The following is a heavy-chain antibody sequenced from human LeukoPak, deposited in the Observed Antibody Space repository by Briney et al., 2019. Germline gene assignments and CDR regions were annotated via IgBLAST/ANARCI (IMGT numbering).Heavy chain of an antibody. Sequence: GGSLRLSCAVSGFTVRDYTIHWVRQSPGKGLEWVAVISYDGSNKYYADSVKGRFTISRDNSKNTLYLQMNSLRAEDTAVYYCAKDRGYSSGWLSYYYYGMDVWGQGTTVTVSS. V-gene: IGHV3-30*04. J-gene: IGHJ6*02. CDR3: AKDRGYSSGWLSYYYYGMDV. CDR2: ISYDGSNK. D-gene: IGHD6-19*01. CDR1: GFTVRDYT.